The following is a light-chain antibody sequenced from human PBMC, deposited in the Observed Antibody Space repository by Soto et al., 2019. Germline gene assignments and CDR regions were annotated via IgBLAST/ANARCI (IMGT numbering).Light chain of an antibody. CDR1: SGDVGAYTS. CDR3: SSYTSDNRSYV. J-gene: IGLJ1*01. Sequence: QSALTQPASVSASPGQSITISCTGTSGDVGAYTSVSWYQQHPGKVPKVVIYEVSNRPSGVSNRFSGSKSGNTASLTISGLQAEDEAHYYCSSYTSDNRSYVFGTGTKVTVL. CDR2: EVS. V-gene: IGLV2-14*01.